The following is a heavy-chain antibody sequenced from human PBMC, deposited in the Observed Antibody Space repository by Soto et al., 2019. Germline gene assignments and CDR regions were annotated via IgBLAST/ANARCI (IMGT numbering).Heavy chain of an antibody. CDR3: ARVRSYSYGQGYGMDV. J-gene: IGHJ6*02. CDR1: GGTFSSNG. V-gene: IGHV1-69*01. CDR2: ITPIFVTA. Sequence: QEQLVQSGAEVKKPGSSVKVSCKASGGTFSSNGISWVRQAPGQGLEWMGGITPIFVTAKYAQKFQGRVTITADESTNTAYLEVSGLRSEDTAVYYCARVRSYSYGQGYGMDVWGQGTTVTVSS. D-gene: IGHD5-18*01.